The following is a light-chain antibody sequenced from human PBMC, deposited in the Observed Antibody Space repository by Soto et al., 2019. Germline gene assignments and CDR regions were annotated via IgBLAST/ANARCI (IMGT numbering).Light chain of an antibody. CDR2: EVS. J-gene: IGLJ1*01. V-gene: IGLV2-14*01. CDR3: SSYTSSRENV. CDR1: SSDVGGYNY. Sequence: QSALTQPASVSGSPGQSITISCTGTSSDVGGYNYVSWYQQRPGKAPKLMIYEVSNRPSGVSNRFSGSKSGNTASLTISGLQAEDEADYYCSSYTSSRENVFGTGTKLTVL.